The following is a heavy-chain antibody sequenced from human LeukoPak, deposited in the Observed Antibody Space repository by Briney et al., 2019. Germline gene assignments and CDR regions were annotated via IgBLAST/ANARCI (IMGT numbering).Heavy chain of an antibody. CDR3: ARDYHCGGDCYSGPLDY. Sequence: PGRSLRLSCAASGFTFDDYAMHWVRQAPGKGLEWVSGISWNSGSIGYADSVKGRFTISRDNAKNSLYLQMNSLRAEDTAVYYCARDYHCGGDCYSGPLDYWGQGTLVTVSS. CDR1: GFTFDDYA. V-gene: IGHV3-9*01. D-gene: IGHD2-21*02. CDR2: ISWNSGSI. J-gene: IGHJ4*02.